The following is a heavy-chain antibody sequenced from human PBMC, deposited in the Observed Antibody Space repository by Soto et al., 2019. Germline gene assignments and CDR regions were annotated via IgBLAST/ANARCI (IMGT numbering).Heavy chain of an antibody. D-gene: IGHD2-8*02. CDR3: ARWSNHKVVDP. CDR2: IWYDGSEQ. Sequence: QEQLVESGGGVVQPGMSLRLSCEGSGFTFRRHGMHWVRHPRGKGLEGLAVIWYDGSEQYYADSVKGRFTISRDNSKNMLYLQLNTLTVEDTAVYYCARWSNHKVVDPWGQGTMVTVS. J-gene: IGHJ5*02. CDR1: GFTFRRHG. V-gene: IGHV3-33*03.